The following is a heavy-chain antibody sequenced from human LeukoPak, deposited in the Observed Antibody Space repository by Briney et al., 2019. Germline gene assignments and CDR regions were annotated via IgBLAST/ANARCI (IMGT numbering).Heavy chain of an antibody. CDR2: ISYDGSNK. J-gene: IGHJ4*02. Sequence: GGSLRLSCAASGFTFSSYAMHWVRQAPGKGLEWVAVISYDGSNKYYADSVKGRFTISRDNSKNTLYLQMNSLRAEDTAVYYCAKGSDDYYFDYWGQGTLVTVSS. D-gene: IGHD2-21*02. CDR1: GFTFSSYA. V-gene: IGHV3-30*04. CDR3: AKGSDDYYFDY.